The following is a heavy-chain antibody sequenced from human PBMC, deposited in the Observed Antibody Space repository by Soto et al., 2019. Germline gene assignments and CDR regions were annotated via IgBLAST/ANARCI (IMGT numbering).Heavy chain of an antibody. CDR2: ISAAGDP. J-gene: IGHJ6*02. CDR3: ARTERDFYGLDV. V-gene: IGHV3-13*05. Sequence: EVQLVESGGGLVQPGGSLRLSCEASGFTFRNYDMHWVRQGTGKGLEWVSGISAAGDPDYADSVEGRFTISRENAQNSFSLQMNSLRVGDTAVYYCARTERDFYGLDVWGQGTTVIVSS. CDR1: GFTFRNYD.